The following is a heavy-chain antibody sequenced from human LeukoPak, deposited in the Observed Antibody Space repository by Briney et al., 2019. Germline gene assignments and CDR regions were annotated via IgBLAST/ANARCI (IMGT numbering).Heavy chain of an antibody. J-gene: IGHJ3*02. D-gene: IGHD5-18*01. CDR2: MNPNSGNT. CDR3: AKIRRVRGYSYGYLWGSPPHRGAETSNAFDI. V-gene: IGHV1-8*01. Sequence: ASVKVSCKPSGYTFTSYDINWVRQATGQGLEWMGWMNPNSGNTGYAQKFQGRVTMTRNTSISTAYMELSSLRSEDTALYYCAKIRRVRGYSYGYLWGSPPHRGAETSNAFDIWGQGTMVTVSS. CDR1: GYTFTSYD.